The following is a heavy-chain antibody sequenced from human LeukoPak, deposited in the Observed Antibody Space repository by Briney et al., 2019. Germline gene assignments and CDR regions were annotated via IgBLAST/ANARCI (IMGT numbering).Heavy chain of an antibody. Sequence: GESLRLSCIGSGMNNYWMTWVRQAPGKGLESVANRNKDGSEKYYLGSVKGRITISRDKIKNSVFLQITRLRAEDTGIYYCATDLNWVSHWGPGTLVTVSS. V-gene: IGHV3-7*01. CDR3: ATDLNWVSH. CDR1: GMNNYW. J-gene: IGHJ4*02. D-gene: IGHD3-16*01. CDR2: RNKDGSEK.